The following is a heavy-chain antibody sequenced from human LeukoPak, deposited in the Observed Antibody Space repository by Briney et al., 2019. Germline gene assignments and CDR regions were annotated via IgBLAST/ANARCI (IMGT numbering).Heavy chain of an antibody. CDR2: INPNSGGT. Sequence: ASVKVSCKASGYTFTGYYMHWVRQAPGQGLEWVGWINPNSGGTNYAQKFQGRVTMTRDTSISTASVELTSLRSDDTAVYYCARAGYSSSLHYSYMDVWGKGTTVTVSS. CDR3: ARAGYSSSLHYSYMDV. D-gene: IGHD6-13*01. V-gene: IGHV1-2*02. J-gene: IGHJ6*03. CDR1: GYTFTGYY.